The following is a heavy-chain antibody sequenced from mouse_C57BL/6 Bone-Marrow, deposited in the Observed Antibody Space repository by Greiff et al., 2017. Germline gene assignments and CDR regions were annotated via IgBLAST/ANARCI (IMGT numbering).Heavy chain of an antibody. V-gene: IGHV5-12*01. D-gene: IGHD2-2*01. CDR1: GFTFSDYY. J-gene: IGHJ4*01. Sequence: EVKLVESGGGLVQPGGSLKLSCAASGFTFSDYYMYWVRQTPEKRLEWVAYISNGGGSTYYPDTVKGRFTISRDNAKNTLYLQMSRLKSEDTDMYYCARGAVTTHYYAMDYWGQGTSVTVSS. CDR2: ISNGGGST. CDR3: ARGAVTTHYYAMDY.